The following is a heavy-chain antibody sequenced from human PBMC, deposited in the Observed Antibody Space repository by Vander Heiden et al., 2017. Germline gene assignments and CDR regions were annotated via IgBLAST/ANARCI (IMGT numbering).Heavy chain of an antibody. V-gene: IGHV1-2*02. CDR2: INPNSGGT. J-gene: IGHJ4*02. D-gene: IGHD5-12*01. CDR1: GYTFTGYY. Sequence: QVPLVQAGAEVKKPGASVKVSCKASGYTFTGYYMHWVRQAPGQGLEWMGWINPNSGGTNYAQKFQGRVTMTRDTSISTAYMELSRLRSDDAAVYYCARDGKRRDGYNYHYWGQGTLVTVSS. CDR3: ARDGKRRDGYNYHY.